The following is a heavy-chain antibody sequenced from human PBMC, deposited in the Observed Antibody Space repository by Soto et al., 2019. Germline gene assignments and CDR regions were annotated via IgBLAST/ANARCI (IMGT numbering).Heavy chain of an antibody. CDR3: ARILDYYDSSGYYYWGDSHENFDY. CDR2: ISYDGSNK. V-gene: IGHV3-30-3*01. Sequence: PVGSLRLPCAASGFTFSSYAMHWVRQAPGKGLEWVAVISYDGSNKYYADSVKGRFTISRDNSKNTLYLQMNSLRAEDTAVYYCARILDYYDSSGYYYWGDSHENFDYWGQGTLVTVSS. J-gene: IGHJ4*02. CDR1: GFTFSSYA. D-gene: IGHD3-22*01.